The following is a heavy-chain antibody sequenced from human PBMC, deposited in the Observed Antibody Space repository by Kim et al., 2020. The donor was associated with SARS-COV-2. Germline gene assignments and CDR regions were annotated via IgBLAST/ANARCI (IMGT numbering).Heavy chain of an antibody. CDR3: ARPYYDILTGYYTDAFDI. Sequence: GGSLRLSCAASGFTFSSYSMNWVRQAPGKGLEWVSSISSSSSYIYYADSVKGRFTISRDNAKNSLYLQMNSLRAEDTAVYYCARPYYDILTGYYTDAFDIWGQGTMVTVSS. CDR1: GFTFSSYS. J-gene: IGHJ3*02. CDR2: ISSSSSYI. D-gene: IGHD3-9*01. V-gene: IGHV3-21*01.